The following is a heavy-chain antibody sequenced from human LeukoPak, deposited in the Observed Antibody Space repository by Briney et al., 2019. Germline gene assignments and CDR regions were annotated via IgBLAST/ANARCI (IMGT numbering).Heavy chain of an antibody. CDR1: RFTFSSHG. D-gene: IGHD3-9*01. J-gene: IGHJ4*02. CDR3: AKTKPGNFDWLPPLDY. Sequence: PGGSLRLSCTASRFTFSSHGMHWVRQAPGKGPEWVAVISNDGSNKYYADSVKGRFTISRDNSKNTLYLQMNSLRAEDTAVYYCAKTKPGNFDWLPPLDYWGQGTLVTVSS. CDR2: ISNDGSNK. V-gene: IGHV3-30*18.